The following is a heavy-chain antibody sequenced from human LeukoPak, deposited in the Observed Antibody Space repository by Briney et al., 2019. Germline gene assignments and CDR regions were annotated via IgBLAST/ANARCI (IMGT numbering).Heavy chain of an antibody. Sequence: ASVKVSCKVSGYTLTELSMHWVRQAPGKGLEWMGGFDPEDGETIYAQKFQGRVTMTTDTSTSTVYMELRSLRSDDTALYYCARVCSSGSCHDYWGQGTLVTVSS. V-gene: IGHV1-24*01. CDR1: GYTLTELS. J-gene: IGHJ4*02. D-gene: IGHD2-15*01. CDR3: ARVCSSGSCHDY. CDR2: FDPEDGET.